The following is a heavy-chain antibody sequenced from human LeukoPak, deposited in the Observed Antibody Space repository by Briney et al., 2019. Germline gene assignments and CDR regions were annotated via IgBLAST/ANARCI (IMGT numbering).Heavy chain of an antibody. Sequence: PGGSLRLSCAASGFTFSSYWMHWVRQAPGKGLEWVSGISWNSGSIGYADSVKGRFTISRDNAKNSLYLQMNSLRAEDTALYYCAKASYSSGFFDYWGQGTLVTVSS. CDR2: ISWNSGSI. D-gene: IGHD6-19*01. CDR3: AKASYSSGFFDY. V-gene: IGHV3-9*01. J-gene: IGHJ4*02. CDR1: GFTFSSYW.